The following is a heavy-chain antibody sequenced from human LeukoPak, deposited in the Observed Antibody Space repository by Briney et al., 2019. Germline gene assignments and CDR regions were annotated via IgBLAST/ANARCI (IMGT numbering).Heavy chain of an antibody. Sequence: SETLSLTCAVYGGSFSGYYWSWIRQPPGKGLEWIGEINHSGSTNYNPSLKNRVTISVDTSKNQFSLKLSSVTAADTAVYYCARGPEYQLPLYYFDYWGQGTLVTVSS. CDR2: INHSGST. D-gene: IGHD2-2*01. V-gene: IGHV4-34*01. CDR1: GGSFSGYY. J-gene: IGHJ4*02. CDR3: ARGPEYQLPLYYFDY.